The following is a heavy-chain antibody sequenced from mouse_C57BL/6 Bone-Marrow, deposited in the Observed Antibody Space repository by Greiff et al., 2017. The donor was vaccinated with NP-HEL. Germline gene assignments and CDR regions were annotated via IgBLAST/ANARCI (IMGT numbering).Heavy chain of an antibody. V-gene: IGHV1-19*01. CDR3: ARGGLYGSSFAY. D-gene: IGHD1-1*01. CDR2: INPYNGGT. CDR1: GYTFTDYY. Sequence: VQLKESGPVLVKPGASVKMSCKASGYTFTDYYMNWVKQSHGKSLEWIGVINPYNGGTSYNQKFKGKATLTVDKSSSTAYMELNSLTSEDSAVYYCARGGLYGSSFAYWGQGTLVTVSA. J-gene: IGHJ3*01.